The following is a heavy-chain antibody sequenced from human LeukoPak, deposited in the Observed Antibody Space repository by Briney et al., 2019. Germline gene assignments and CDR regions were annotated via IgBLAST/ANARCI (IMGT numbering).Heavy chain of an antibody. CDR1: GFTFSSYA. CDR3: ARALGSPLDY. D-gene: IGHD1-26*01. V-gene: IGHV3-74*01. Sequence: PGGSLRLSCAASGFTFSSYAMNWVRQVPGKGLVWVSRINDDGSITNYADSVKGRFTISRDNAKNTLYLQMNSLRAEDTAVYYCARALGSPLDYWGQGTLVTVSS. J-gene: IGHJ4*02. CDR2: INDDGSIT.